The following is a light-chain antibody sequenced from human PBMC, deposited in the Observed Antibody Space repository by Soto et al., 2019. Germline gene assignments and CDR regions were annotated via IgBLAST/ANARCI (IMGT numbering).Light chain of an antibody. CDR1: TSNIGSNV. V-gene: IGLV1-44*01. J-gene: IGLJ1*01. Sequence: QSVLTQPPSASGTPGQRVTIFCSGSTSNIGSNVVNWFRQLPGTAPKLLIYTNNLRPSGVPDRFSGSKSGTSASLAITGLQSDDESDYYCAAWDDSLSAYVFGTGTKVTVL. CDR3: AAWDDSLSAYV. CDR2: TNN.